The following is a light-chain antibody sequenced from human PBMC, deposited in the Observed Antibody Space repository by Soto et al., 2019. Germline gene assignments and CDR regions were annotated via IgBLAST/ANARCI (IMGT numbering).Light chain of an antibody. CDR3: SSYTSGSTRVV. CDR1: SSDVGGYNY. V-gene: IGLV2-14*03. J-gene: IGLJ2*01. CDR2: DVS. Sequence: QSALTQPASVSGSPGQSITISCTGTSSDVGGYNYVSWYQQHPGKAPKVMIYDVSKRPSGVSNRFSGSKSGNTASLTISGLQVEDEADYYCSSYTSGSTRVVFGGGTK.